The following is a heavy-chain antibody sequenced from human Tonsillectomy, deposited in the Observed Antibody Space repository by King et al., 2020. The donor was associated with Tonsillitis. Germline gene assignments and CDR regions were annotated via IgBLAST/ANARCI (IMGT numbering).Heavy chain of an antibody. CDR3: ARDHYDSRGYTYYMDV. Sequence: PLQESGPGLVKPSQTLSLTCTVSGGSIRSGDDHWSWIRQPPGKGPEWIGYIYYSGNTYYNPSLKSRITISVDTSKNQFSLKLSSVTDADTAVYYCARDHYDSRGYTYYMDVWGKGTTVTVSS. J-gene: IGHJ6*03. D-gene: IGHD3-22*01. V-gene: IGHV4-30-4*01. CDR1: GGSIRSGDDH. CDR2: IYYSGNT.